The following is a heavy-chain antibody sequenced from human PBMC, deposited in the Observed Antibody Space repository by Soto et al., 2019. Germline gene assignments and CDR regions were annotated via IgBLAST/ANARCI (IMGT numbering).Heavy chain of an antibody. CDR1: GYTFNRSG. D-gene: IGHD3-10*01. CDR3: AREGYYGSGSADY. Sequence: QVPLVQSGAEVKKPGASVKVSCQASGYTFNRSGISWVRQAPGQGLEWMGWISAYNGNTNYAQKFQGRVTMTTDTSTSTAYMDLRSLRYDDTAVYYCAREGYYGSGSADYWGQGTLVTVSS. J-gene: IGHJ4*02. V-gene: IGHV1-18*01. CDR2: ISAYNGNT.